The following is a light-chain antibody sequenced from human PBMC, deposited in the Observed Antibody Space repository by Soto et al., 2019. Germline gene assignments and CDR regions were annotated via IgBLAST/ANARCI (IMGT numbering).Light chain of an antibody. CDR3: QQYNSYWT. Sequence: DIQMTQSPSTLSASVVDRVTITCRASQSISSWLAWYQQKPGKAPKLLIYKASSLESGVPSRFSGSGSGTEFTLTISSLQPDDLATYYCQQYNSYWTFGQGTKVDI. CDR1: QSISSW. J-gene: IGKJ1*01. V-gene: IGKV1-5*03. CDR2: KAS.